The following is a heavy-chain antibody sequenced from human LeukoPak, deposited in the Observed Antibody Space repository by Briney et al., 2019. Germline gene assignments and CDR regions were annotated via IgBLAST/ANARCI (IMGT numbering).Heavy chain of an antibody. CDR1: GDSISSDY. CDR3: ARVSGYGDYKMDY. J-gene: IGHJ4*02. CDR2: IYYSGST. D-gene: IGHD4-17*01. Sequence: PSETLSLTCTVSGDSISSDYWSWIRQPPGKGLEWIGYIYYSGSTTYNPSLKSRVTISVDTSKNHFSLKLSSVTAADTAVYYCARVSGYGDYKMDYWGQGILVTVSS. V-gene: IGHV4-59*01.